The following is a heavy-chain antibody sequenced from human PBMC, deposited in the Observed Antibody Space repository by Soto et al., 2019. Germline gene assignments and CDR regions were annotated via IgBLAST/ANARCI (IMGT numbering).Heavy chain of an antibody. J-gene: IGHJ4*02. D-gene: IGHD1-20*01. Sequence: EVQLLESGGGLVQPGGSLRLSCAASGFTFSSYAMSWVRQAPGKGLEWVSGITDSGGNTYYTDSVKGRFTNARDNSKNTLYPQMNRLRAEDTAVYYCAKGYACGRYNGLDFWGQGTMVTVSS. CDR2: ITDSGGNT. CDR1: GFTFSSYA. CDR3: AKGYACGRYNGLDF. V-gene: IGHV3-23*01.